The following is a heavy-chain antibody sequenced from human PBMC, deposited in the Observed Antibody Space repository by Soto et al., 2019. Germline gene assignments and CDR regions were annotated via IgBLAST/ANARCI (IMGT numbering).Heavy chain of an antibody. V-gene: IGHV1-69*13. Sequence: SVKVSCKPSGYTFTSYAISWVRQAPGQGLEWMGGIIPIFGTANYAQKFQGRVTITADESTSTAYMELSSLRSEDTAVYYCAREDCSGGSCYCDYWGQGTLVTVSS. J-gene: IGHJ4*02. CDR3: AREDCSGGSCYCDY. CDR1: GYTFTSYA. CDR2: IIPIFGTA. D-gene: IGHD2-15*01.